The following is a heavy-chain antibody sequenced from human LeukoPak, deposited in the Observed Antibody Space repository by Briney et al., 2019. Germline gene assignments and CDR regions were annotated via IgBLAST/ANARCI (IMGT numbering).Heavy chain of an antibody. D-gene: IGHD3-22*01. Sequence: GGSLRLSCAASGFTFSNAWMSWVRQAPGKGLEWVSAIYSDGDTYYADSVKGRFTISRDNSKNTLFLQMNSLRAEDTAVYYCARGQDSSGYYYFFDYWGQGTLVTVSS. V-gene: IGHV3-66*01. CDR3: ARGQDSSGYYYFFDY. CDR1: GFTFSNAW. CDR2: IYSDGDT. J-gene: IGHJ4*02.